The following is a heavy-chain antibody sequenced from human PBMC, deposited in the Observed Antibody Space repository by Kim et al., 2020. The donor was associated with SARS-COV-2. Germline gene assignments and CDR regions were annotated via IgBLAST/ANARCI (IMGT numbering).Heavy chain of an antibody. Sequence: GGSLRLSCAASGFTFDDYTMHWVRQAPGKGLEWVSLISWDGGSTYYADSVKGRFTISRDNSKNSLYLQMNSLRTEDTALYYCAKGDYVGYYYYGMDVWGQGTTVTVSS. J-gene: IGHJ6*02. V-gene: IGHV3-43*01. D-gene: IGHD4-17*01. CDR3: AKGDYVGYYYYGMDV. CDR1: GFTFDDYT. CDR2: ISWDGGST.